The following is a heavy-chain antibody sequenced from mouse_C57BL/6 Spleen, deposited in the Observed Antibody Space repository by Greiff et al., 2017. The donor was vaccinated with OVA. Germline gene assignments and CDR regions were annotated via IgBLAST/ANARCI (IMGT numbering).Heavy chain of an antibody. CDR3: ARERSNYGFAD. J-gene: IGHJ3*01. D-gene: IGHD2-5*01. V-gene: IGHV1-61*01. CDR1: GYTFTSYW. Sequence: QVQLQQPGAELVRPGSSVKLSCKASGYTFTSYWMDWVKQRPGQGLEWIGNIYPSDSETHYNQKFKDKATLTVDKSSSTAYMQLSSLTSEDSAVYYCARERSNYGFADWGQGTLVTVSA. CDR2: IYPSDSET.